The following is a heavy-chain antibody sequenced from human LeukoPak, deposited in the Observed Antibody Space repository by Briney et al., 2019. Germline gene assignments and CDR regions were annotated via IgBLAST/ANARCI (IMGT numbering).Heavy chain of an antibody. CDR1: GGSISSCSYY. CDR2: IYYSGST. Sequence: PSETLSLTCTVSGGSISSCSYYWGWIRQPPGKGLEWIGSIYYSGSTYYNPTVKGRITMSVDTSKIQFSVKLSSVTAADTAVYYCASPSSGSYTDYWGKGTLVTVSS. J-gene: IGHJ4*02. V-gene: IGHV4-39*01. D-gene: IGHD1-26*01. CDR3: ASPSSGSYTDY.